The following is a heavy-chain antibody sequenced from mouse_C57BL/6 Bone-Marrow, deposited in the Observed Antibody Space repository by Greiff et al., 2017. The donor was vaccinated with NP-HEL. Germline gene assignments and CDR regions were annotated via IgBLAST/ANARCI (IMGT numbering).Heavy chain of an antibody. CDR1: GFTFSSYG. CDR2: ISSGGSYT. J-gene: IGHJ3*01. V-gene: IGHV5-6*02. D-gene: IGHD4-1*01. CDR3: ARQAANWAWFAY. Sequence: DVKVEESGGDLVKPGGSLKLSCAASGFTFSSYGMSWVRQTPDKRLEWVATISSGGSYTYYPDSVTGRFTISRDNAKNTLYLQRSSLKSEDTAMYYCARQAANWAWFAYWGQGTLVTVSA.